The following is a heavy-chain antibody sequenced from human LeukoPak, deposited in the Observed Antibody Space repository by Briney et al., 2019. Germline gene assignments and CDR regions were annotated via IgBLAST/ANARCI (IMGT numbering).Heavy chain of an antibody. J-gene: IGHJ4*02. CDR2: ISSSSSTI. V-gene: IGHV3-48*01. D-gene: IGHD3-10*01. CDR3: ARVRYGSGSYYGIYFDY. Sequence: PGGSLRLSCAASGFTFSSYSMNRVRQAPGKGLEWVSYISSSSSTIYYADSVRGRFTISRDNAKNSLYLQMNSLRAEDTAVYYCARVRYGSGSYYGIYFDYWGQGTLVTVSS. CDR1: GFTFSSYS.